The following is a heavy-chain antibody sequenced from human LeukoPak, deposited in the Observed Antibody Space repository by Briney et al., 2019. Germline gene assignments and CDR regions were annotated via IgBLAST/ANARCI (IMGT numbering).Heavy chain of an antibody. V-gene: IGHV4-39*07. Sequence: SETLSLTCTVSGGSIRSSSYTWGWIRQPPGKGLEWIGSIHYTGTTFYNPSLKSRVTKSVDTSKNQFSLKLSSVTAADTAVYYCARTGGSFYFYYYMDVWGKGTTVTVSS. CDR2: IHYTGTT. CDR3: ARTGGSFYFYYYMDV. CDR1: GGSIRSSSYT. D-gene: IGHD3-10*01. J-gene: IGHJ6*03.